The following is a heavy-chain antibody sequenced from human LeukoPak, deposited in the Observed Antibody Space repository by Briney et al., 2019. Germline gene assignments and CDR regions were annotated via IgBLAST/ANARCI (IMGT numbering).Heavy chain of an antibody. V-gene: IGHV1-46*01. CDR1: GNTFTSYF. D-gene: IGHD3-22*01. J-gene: IGHJ1*01. CDR3: ARAHYYDSSDYGGIEH. CDR2: INPSGGST. Sequence: ASVMVSCKASGNTFTSYFMHWVRQAPGQGLEWMGIINPSGGSTNYAQKFQGRVTMTRDTSTSTVYMELSSLRSEDTAVYYCARAHYYDSSDYGGIEHWGQGTLVTVSS.